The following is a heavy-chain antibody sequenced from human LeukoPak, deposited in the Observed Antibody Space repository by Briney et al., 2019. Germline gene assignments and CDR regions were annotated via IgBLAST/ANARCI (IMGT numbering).Heavy chain of an antibody. Sequence: WASVKVSCKVSGYTLTELSMHWVRQAPGKGLEWMGGFDPEDGETIYAQKFQGRVTMTEDTSTDTAYMELSSLRSEDTAVYYCATVAAAGAYRFDYWGQETLVTVSS. CDR3: ATVAAAGAYRFDY. CDR1: GYTLTELS. J-gene: IGHJ4*02. V-gene: IGHV1-24*01. D-gene: IGHD6-13*01. CDR2: FDPEDGET.